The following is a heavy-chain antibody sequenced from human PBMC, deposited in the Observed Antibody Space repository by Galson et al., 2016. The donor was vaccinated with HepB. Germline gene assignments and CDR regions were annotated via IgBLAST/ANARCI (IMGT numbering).Heavy chain of an antibody. CDR2: ISFDGSNK. Sequence: SLRLSCAASGFRFSSYTVHWVRQALGKGLEWVAVISFDGSNKYYADSVKGRFTISRDNSNNTLYLQMNSLRAEDPAVYYCANEGTVAVTGGDFANWGQGTLVTVSS. CDR1: GFRFSSYT. J-gene: IGHJ4*02. CDR3: ANEGTVAVTGGDFAN. V-gene: IGHV3-30*04. D-gene: IGHD6-19*01.